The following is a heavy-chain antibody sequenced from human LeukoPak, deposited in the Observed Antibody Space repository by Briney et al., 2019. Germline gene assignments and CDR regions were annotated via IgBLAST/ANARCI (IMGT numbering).Heavy chain of an antibody. J-gene: IGHJ5*02. CDR3: ARRSPYNYGSGSYRGTGGFDP. CDR1: GFTFSSCA. CDR2: ISSGGDT. Sequence: GGSLGLSCAASGFTFSSCAMSWVRQAPGKGLEWVSSISSGGDTYYADSVKGRFTISRDNSKNTLYLQMNSLRAEDTAVYYCARRSPYNYGSGSYRGTGGFDPWGQGTLVTVSS. D-gene: IGHD3-10*01. V-gene: IGHV3-23*01.